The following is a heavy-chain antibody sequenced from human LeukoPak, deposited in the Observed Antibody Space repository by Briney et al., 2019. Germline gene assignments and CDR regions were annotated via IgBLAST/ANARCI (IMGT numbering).Heavy chain of an antibody. D-gene: IGHD3-16*02. CDR2: IYYSGST. V-gene: IGHV4-31*03. CDR1: GGSISSGGYY. Sequence: PSETLSLTCTVSGGSISSGGYYWSWIRQHPGKGLEWIGYIYYSGSTYYNPSLKSRVTISVDTSKNQFSLKLSSVTAADTAVYYCARGPYDYVWGSYRHNPFDYWGQGTLVTVPS. J-gene: IGHJ4*02. CDR3: ARGPYDYVWGSYRHNPFDY.